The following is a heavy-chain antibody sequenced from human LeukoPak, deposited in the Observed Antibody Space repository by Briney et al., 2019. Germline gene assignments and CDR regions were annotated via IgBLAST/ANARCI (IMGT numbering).Heavy chain of an antibody. Sequence: GGSLRLSCVVSGFIFSSYSMHWVRQAPGKGLEWVAGLSYDGSNTNHADSVKGRFTISRDNSKNTLYLQMNSLRAEDTAVYYCARAYDSSGYYYVYYGMDVWGQGTTVTVSS. CDR1: GFIFSSYS. J-gene: IGHJ6*02. D-gene: IGHD3-22*01. CDR2: LSYDGSNT. CDR3: ARAYDSSGYYYVYYGMDV. V-gene: IGHV3-30-3*01.